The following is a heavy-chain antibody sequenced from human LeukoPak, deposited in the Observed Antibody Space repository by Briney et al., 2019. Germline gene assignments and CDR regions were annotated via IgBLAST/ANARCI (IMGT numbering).Heavy chain of an antibody. Sequence: SETLSPTCTVSGGSISSYYWSWIRQPPEKGLEWIGYIYNSGSTSYNPSLKSRVTISVDTSKNQFSLKLSSVTAADTAVYYCARARELFYFDYWGQGTLVTVSS. V-gene: IGHV4-59*01. J-gene: IGHJ4*02. CDR2: IYNSGST. CDR1: GGSISSYY. CDR3: ARARELFYFDY. D-gene: IGHD3-10*01.